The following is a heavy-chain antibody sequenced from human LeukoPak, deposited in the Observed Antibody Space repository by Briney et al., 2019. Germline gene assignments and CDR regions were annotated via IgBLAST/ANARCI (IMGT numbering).Heavy chain of an antibody. CDR2: INHSGST. Sequence: TASETLSLTCAVYGGSFSGYYWSWIRQPPGKGLEWIGEINHSGSTNYNPSLKSRVTISVDTSKNQFSLKLSSVNAAETAVYYCARVGRELLWFRELYHYFDYWGQGTLVTVSS. D-gene: IGHD3-10*01. V-gene: IGHV4-34*01. J-gene: IGHJ4*02. CDR3: ARVGRELLWFRELYHYFDY. CDR1: GGSFSGYY.